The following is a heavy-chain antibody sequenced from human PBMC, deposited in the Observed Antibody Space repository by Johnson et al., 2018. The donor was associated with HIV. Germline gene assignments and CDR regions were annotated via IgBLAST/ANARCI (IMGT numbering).Heavy chain of an antibody. J-gene: IGHJ3*02. D-gene: IGHD5-18*01. Sequence: QVQLVESGGGVVQRGRSLRLSCAASGFIFSDYGMHWVRQAPGKGLEWVAVISYDGSNKHYADSVKGRFTISRDNSKKMVSLQMNSLRAEDMATYYCAKDREGGYSHGHGAFDIWGQGTMVTVSS. V-gene: IGHV3-30*18. CDR1: GFIFSDYG. CDR3: AKDREGGYSHGHGAFDI. CDR2: ISYDGSNK.